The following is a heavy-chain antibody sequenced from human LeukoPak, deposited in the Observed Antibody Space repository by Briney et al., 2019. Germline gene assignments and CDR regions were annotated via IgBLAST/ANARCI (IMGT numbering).Heavy chain of an antibody. J-gene: IGHJ4*02. CDR2: IYYSGST. D-gene: IGHD3-22*01. CDR1: GGSISSYY. Sequence: SETLSLTCTVSGGSISSYYWSWIRQPPEKGLEWIGYIYYSGSTNYNPSLKSRVTISVDTSKNQFSLKLSSVTAADTAVYYCARAKIVSDFDYWGQGTLVTVSS. V-gene: IGHV4-59*01. CDR3: ARAKIVSDFDY.